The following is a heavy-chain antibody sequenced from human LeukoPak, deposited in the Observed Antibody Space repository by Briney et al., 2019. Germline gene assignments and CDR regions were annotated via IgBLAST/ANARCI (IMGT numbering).Heavy chain of an antibody. CDR1: GGTFSSYA. V-gene: IGHV1-69*04. Sequence: SGKVSCKASGGTFSSYAITWVRQAPGLGLEWMGRIIPTLELANYAQKFQGRVTITADKSTSTAYMELSSLRPEDTAVYYCARVISGTWLWFWGQGTLVTVSS. J-gene: IGHJ4*02. D-gene: IGHD1-14*01. CDR2: IIPTLELA. CDR3: ARVISGTWLWF.